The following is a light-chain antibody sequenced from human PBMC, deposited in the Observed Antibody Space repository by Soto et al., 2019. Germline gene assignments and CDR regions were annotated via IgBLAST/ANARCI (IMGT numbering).Light chain of an antibody. Sequence: QSVLTQPPSASGTPGQRVTISCSGSSSNIGTNAVNCYQQLPGTAPQLLIHSNNQRPSGVTDRFSGSKSATSASLSSSGLQSEEEADYYCASWDDRLNSQVFGSGTQLTVL. CDR3: ASWDDRLNSQV. CDR2: SNN. J-gene: IGLJ7*01. CDR1: SSNIGTNA. V-gene: IGLV1-44*01.